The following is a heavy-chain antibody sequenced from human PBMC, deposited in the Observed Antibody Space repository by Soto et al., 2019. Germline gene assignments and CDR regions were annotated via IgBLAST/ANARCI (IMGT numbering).Heavy chain of an antibody. J-gene: IGHJ4*02. D-gene: IGHD2-2*01. CDR3: AKGGRIPTSSVDY. CDR1: GFTFSYCG. V-gene: IGHV3-30*18. CDR2: ISYDGSNR. Sequence: GGCLRLSCAASGFTFSYCGLHWVRHAPGKGLEWVAGISYDGSNRYYGDSVKGRFSISRDNPNNTLYLQMNSLRDEDTAVYYCAKGGRIPTSSVDYWGQGTLVTVSS.